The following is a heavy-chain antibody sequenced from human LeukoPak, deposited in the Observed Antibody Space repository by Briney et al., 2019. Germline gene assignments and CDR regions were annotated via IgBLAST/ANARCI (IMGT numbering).Heavy chain of an antibody. Sequence: SETLSLTCTVSGGSFSGYYWNWIRQPPGRGLEWIGEINHSGTTNYNPSLKSRVTISIDTSKNQFSLKLSSVTSADTAVYYCATRPTPPYYYYYMDVWAKGTTVTVSS. V-gene: IGHV4-34*01. D-gene: IGHD4-23*01. J-gene: IGHJ6*03. CDR1: GGSFSGYY. CDR3: ATRPTPPYYYYYMDV. CDR2: INHSGTT.